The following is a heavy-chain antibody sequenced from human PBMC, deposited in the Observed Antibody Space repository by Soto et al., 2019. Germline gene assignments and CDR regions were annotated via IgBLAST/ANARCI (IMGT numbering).Heavy chain of an antibody. CDR2: INWNGGST. J-gene: IGHJ6*02. D-gene: IGHD6-19*01. CDR1: GFTFDDYG. Sequence: EVQLVESGGGVVRPGGSLRLSCAASGFTFDDYGMSWVRQAPGKGLEWVSGINWNGGSTGYADSVKGRFTISRDKAKNSLYLQMNSLRAEDTALYYCARVHSSGWYYYYGMDVWGQGNTVTVSS. CDR3: ARVHSSGWYYYYGMDV. V-gene: IGHV3-20*04.